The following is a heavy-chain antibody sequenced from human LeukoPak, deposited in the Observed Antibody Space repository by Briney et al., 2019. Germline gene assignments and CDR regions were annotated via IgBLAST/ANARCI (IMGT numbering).Heavy chain of an antibody. J-gene: IGHJ4*02. CDR1: GFTFSSCA. Sequence: GRSLRLSCAASGFTFSSCAMHWVRQAPGKGLEWVAVISYDGSNKYYADSVKGRFTISRDNSKNTLYLQMNSLRAEDTAVYYCARDSRSYYYDSSGYYYLGTFDYWGQGTLVTVSS. CDR2: ISYDGSNK. D-gene: IGHD3-22*01. CDR3: ARDSRSYYYDSSGYYYLGTFDY. V-gene: IGHV3-30-3*01.